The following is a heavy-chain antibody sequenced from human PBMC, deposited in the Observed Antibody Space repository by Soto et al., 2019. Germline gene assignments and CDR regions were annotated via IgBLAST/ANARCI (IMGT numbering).Heavy chain of an antibody. Sequence: PGGSLRLSCVVSGFTFNNYGINWVRQAPGKGLEWVSTVSKSDYTYYPDSVKGRFTISRDNAKNTVSLQMNTLRAEDTAVYYCAREDSIIIPAVSDFWGQGTLVTVSS. D-gene: IGHD2-2*01. CDR3: AREDSIIIPAVSDF. CDR2: VSKSDYT. J-gene: IGHJ4*02. V-gene: IGHV3-21*04. CDR1: GFTFNNYG.